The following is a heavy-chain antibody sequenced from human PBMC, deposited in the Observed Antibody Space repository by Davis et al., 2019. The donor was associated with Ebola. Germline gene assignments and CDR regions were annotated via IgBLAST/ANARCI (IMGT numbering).Heavy chain of an antibody. Sequence: SETLSLTCTVSGGSISNYYWGWIRQSPGKGLEWIGSIYYSGSTYYNPSLKSRVTISVDTSKNQFSLKLSSVTAADTAVYYCATEENCSSTSCFLYYYYGMDVWGQGTTVTVSS. CDR3: ATEENCSSTSCFLYYYYGMDV. J-gene: IGHJ6*02. CDR2: IYYSGST. CDR1: GGSISNYY. D-gene: IGHD2-2*01. V-gene: IGHV4-39*01.